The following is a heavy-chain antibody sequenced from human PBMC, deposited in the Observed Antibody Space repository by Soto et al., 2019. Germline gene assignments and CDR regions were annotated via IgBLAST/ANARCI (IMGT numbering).Heavy chain of an antibody. V-gene: IGHV4-30-4*01. Sequence: PSETLSLTCTVSGGSITSGDNYWSWIRQPPGKGLEWIGYIYYSGHTYYNPSLKSRVTISVDKSKNQFSLKLSSVTAADTAVYYCASEPLTTATGYWGQGTLVTVSS. D-gene: IGHD4-4*01. CDR2: IYYSGHT. CDR1: GGSITSGDNY. CDR3: ASEPLTTATGY. J-gene: IGHJ4*02.